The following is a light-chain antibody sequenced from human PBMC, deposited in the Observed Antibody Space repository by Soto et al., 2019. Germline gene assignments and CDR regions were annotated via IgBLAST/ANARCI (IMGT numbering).Light chain of an antibody. J-gene: IGLJ3*02. CDR3: SSYTRSSTRV. V-gene: IGLV2-14*01. CDR1: SSDVGSYNY. CDR2: EVS. Sequence: QSALTQPASASGSPGQSITISCTGTSSDVGSYNYVSWYQQHPGKAPKLMIYEVSNRPSGVSTRFSGSKSGNTGCLTISGLQAEDDANYYCSSYTRSSTRVFGGGTQLTVL.